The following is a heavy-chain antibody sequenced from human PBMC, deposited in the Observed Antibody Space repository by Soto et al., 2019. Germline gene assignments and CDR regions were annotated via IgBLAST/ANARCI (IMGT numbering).Heavy chain of an antibody. CDR1: GYTFTSYY. Sequence: VNVSCKASGYTFTSYYMHWVRQAPGQGLEWMGIINPSGGSTSYAQKFQGRVTMTRDTSTSTVYMELSSLRSEDTAVYYCARNGNYDFWSGSQTPYYYYGMDVWGQGTTVTVSS. D-gene: IGHD3-3*01. J-gene: IGHJ6*02. CDR3: ARNGNYDFWSGSQTPYYYYGMDV. V-gene: IGHV1-46*01. CDR2: INPSGGST.